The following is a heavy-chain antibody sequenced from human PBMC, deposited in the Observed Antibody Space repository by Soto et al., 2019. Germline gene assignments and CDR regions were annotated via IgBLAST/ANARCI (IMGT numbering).Heavy chain of an antibody. Sequence: QVQLVQSGAEVKKPGSSVKVSCKASGCYFSSSAISWVRQAPGQGLEWMGAIIPVFGTAHYTQKFQGRVTITADQPTSPAYMALSRLRCADTAVYYCARERPERGKEVWGQGTTVTVSS. J-gene: IGHJ6*02. V-gene: IGHV1-69*01. CDR2: IIPVFGTA. CDR1: GCYFSSSA. CDR3: ARERPERGKEV. D-gene: IGHD6-25*01.